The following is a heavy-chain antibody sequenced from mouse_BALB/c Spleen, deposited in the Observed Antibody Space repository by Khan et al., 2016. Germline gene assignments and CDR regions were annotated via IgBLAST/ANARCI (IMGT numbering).Heavy chain of an antibody. J-gene: IGHJ2*01. CDR3: ARSLLRVRTDY. CDR1: GYTFTNYW. V-gene: IGHV1-63*01. Sequence: QIQLVQSGAELVRPGTSVKISCKASGYTFTNYWLGWVKQRPGHGLEWIGDIYPGGDYINYNEKFKGKATLTADKSSSTAYMQLSSLTAEDSAVYFCARSLLRVRTDYWGQGTTLTVSS. CDR2: IYPGGDYI. D-gene: IGHD1-2*01.